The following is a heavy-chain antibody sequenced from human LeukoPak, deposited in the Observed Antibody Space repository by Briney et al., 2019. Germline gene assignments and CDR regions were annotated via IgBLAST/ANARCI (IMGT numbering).Heavy chain of an antibody. V-gene: IGHV3-74*01. D-gene: IGHD1-26*01. CDR3: GREVPGGATILDY. CDR1: GFTFRSYW. CDR2: INGDGSST. J-gene: IGHJ4*02. Sequence: GGSLRLSCAASGFTFRSYWMHWVRQAPGKGLVWVSRINGDGSSTSYADSVKGRFTISRDNAKKSLYVQMNSLRADDTAVYYCGREVPGGATILDYWGQGTLVTVSS.